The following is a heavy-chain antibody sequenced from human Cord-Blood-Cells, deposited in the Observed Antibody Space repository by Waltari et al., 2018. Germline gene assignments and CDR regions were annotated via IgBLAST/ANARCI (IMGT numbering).Heavy chain of an antibody. J-gene: IGHJ6*02. CDR3: ARVGDFWSGYYYYYYCMDV. CDR2: IYPGDSDT. CDR1: GYCCPSYW. V-gene: IGHV5-51*01. Sequence: ELQLLRSGAEVKKPGASLRISCKGSGYCCPSYWIGWVRQLPGKVREWMGIIYPGDSDTRYSPSVQGQVTISADKSISTAYLQWSSLKASDTAMYYCARVGDFWSGYYYYYYCMDVWGQGTTVTVSS. D-gene: IGHD3-3*01.